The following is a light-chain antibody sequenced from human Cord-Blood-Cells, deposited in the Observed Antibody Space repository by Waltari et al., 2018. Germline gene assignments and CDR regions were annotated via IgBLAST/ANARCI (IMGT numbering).Light chain of an antibody. V-gene: IGLV2-11*01. Sequence: QSALTQPRSVSGSPGQSVTTPRTGTSSDVGGYNSVSWYQQHPGKAPKLMIYDVSKRPSGVPDRFSGSKSGNTASLTISGLQAEDEADYYCCSYAGSYTLVFGGGTKLTVL. J-gene: IGLJ2*01. CDR3: CSYAGSYTLV. CDR2: DVS. CDR1: SSDVGGYNS.